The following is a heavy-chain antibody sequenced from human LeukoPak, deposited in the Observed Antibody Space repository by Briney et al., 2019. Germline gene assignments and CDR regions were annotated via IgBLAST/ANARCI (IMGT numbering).Heavy chain of an antibody. CDR3: ARLHRGLRYFDY. V-gene: IGHV4-61*02. CDR1: GGSISSGSYY. D-gene: IGHD5-12*01. J-gene: IGHJ4*02. Sequence: SQTLSLTCTVSGGSISSGSYYWSWIRQPAGKGLEWIGRIYTSGSTNYNPSLKSRVTISVDTSKNQFSLKLSSVTAADTAVYYCARLHRGLRYFDYWGQGTLVTVSS. CDR2: IYTSGST.